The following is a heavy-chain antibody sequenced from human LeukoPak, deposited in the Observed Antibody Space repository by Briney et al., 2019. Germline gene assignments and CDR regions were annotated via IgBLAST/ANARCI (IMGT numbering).Heavy chain of an antibody. CDR2: ITESGGST. CDR3: ATRAGVAVADSYYYYGLDV. V-gene: IGHV3-23*01. Sequence: GGSLRLSCAASVFTFSSYAMTWVRQAPGKGLEWVSRITESGGSTYYADSVKGRFTISRDNSKNTLYPQMNSLRADDTAVYYCATRAGVAVADSYYYYGLDVRGQGTTVTVSS. CDR1: VFTFSSYA. J-gene: IGHJ6*02. D-gene: IGHD2-15*01.